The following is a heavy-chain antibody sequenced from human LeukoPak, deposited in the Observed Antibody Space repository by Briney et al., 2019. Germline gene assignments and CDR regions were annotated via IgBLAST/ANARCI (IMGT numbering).Heavy chain of an antibody. CDR3: ARGRGSSWYSDIDY. CDR2: ISGSGGST. J-gene: IGHJ4*02. V-gene: IGHV3-23*01. Sequence: PGGSLRLSCATSGFSFSNYGMHWVRQAPGKGLEWVSAISGSGGSTYYADSVKGRFTISRDNSKNTLYLQMNSLRAEDTAVYYCARGRGSSWYSDIDYWGQGTLVTVSS. D-gene: IGHD6-13*01. CDR1: GFSFSNYG.